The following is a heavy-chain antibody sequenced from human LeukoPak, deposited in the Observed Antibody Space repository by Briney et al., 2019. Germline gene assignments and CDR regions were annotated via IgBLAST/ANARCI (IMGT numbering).Heavy chain of an antibody. Sequence: PSETLSLTCAVYGGSFSGYYWSWIRQPPGKGLEWIGEINHSGSTNYNPSLKSRVTISVDTSKNQFSLKLSSVTAADTAVYYYARARGNYDFWSGYYRPSPYFDYWGQGTLVTVSS. CDR3: ARARGNYDFWSGYYRPSPYFDY. CDR2: INHSGST. J-gene: IGHJ4*02. CDR1: GGSFSGYY. D-gene: IGHD3-3*01. V-gene: IGHV4-34*01.